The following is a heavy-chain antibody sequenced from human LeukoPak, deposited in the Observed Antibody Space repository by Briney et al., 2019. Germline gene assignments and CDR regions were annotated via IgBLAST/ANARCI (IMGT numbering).Heavy chain of an antibody. D-gene: IGHD3-22*01. V-gene: IGHV4-34*01. CDR2: INHSGST. CDR1: GGSFSGYY. Sequence: SETLSLTCAVYGGSFSGYYWSWIRQPPGKGLEWIGEINHSGSTNYNPSLKSRVTISVDTSKNQFSLKLSSVTAADTAVYYCARGTSYDSSGYYSTYYYYGMDVWGQGTTVTVFS. CDR3: ARGTSYDSSGYYSTYYYYGMDV. J-gene: IGHJ6*02.